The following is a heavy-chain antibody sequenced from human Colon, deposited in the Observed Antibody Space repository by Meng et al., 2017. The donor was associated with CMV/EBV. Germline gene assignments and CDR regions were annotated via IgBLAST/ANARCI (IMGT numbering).Heavy chain of an antibody. V-gene: IGHV3-74*03. CDR3: ARDVFDTSSYDY. CDR1: GFTFRSYW. J-gene: IGHJ4*02. D-gene: IGHD2-2*01. CDR2: INKDGGSI. Sequence: GESLKISCTASGFTFRSYWMHWVQAPGKGLVWVSRINKDGGSITYADFVEGRFTISRDNAKNTLYLQMNSLRVEDTAVYYCARDVFDTSSYDYWGQGALVTVSS.